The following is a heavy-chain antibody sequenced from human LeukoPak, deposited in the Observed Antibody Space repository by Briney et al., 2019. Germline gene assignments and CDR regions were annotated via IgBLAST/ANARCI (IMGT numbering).Heavy chain of an antibody. CDR1: GFTFSSYW. Sequence: AGGSLRLSCAASGFTFSSYWMHWVRQAPGKGLEWVGFIRSKAYGGTTDYAASVKGRFTISRDDSKSIAYLQMNSLQTEDTAVYYCTRLSLGGWYPSYWGQGTLVTVSS. CDR3: TRLSLGGWYPSY. D-gene: IGHD6-19*01. CDR2: IRSKAYGGTT. V-gene: IGHV3-49*04. J-gene: IGHJ4*02.